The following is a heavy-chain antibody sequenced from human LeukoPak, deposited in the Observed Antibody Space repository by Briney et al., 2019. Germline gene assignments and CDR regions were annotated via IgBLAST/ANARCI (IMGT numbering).Heavy chain of an antibody. CDR3: AREILGGFNPGAY. D-gene: IGHD1-14*01. J-gene: IGHJ4*02. V-gene: IGHV4-59*01. CDR1: DGPMRTYY. CDR2: VDYSGNT. Sequence: SETLSLTCTVSDGPMRTYYWNWIRQAPGKGLEWIGYVDYSGNTDHNPSFKSRVTMSIDTSRNLFSPMLTSVTAADTAVYYCAREILGGFNPGAYWGQGTLVTVSS.